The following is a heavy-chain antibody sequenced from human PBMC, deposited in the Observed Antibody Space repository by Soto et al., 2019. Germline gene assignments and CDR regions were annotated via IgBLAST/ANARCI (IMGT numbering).Heavy chain of an antibody. CDR2: FDPEDGET. V-gene: IGHV1-24*01. J-gene: IGHJ6*03. CDR3: ATVDFWSGYFSPQYYYMDV. CDR1: GYTLTELS. Sequence: ASVKVSCKVSGYTLTELSMHCVRQAPGKGLEWMGGFDPEDGETIYAQKFQGRVTMTEDTSTDTAYMELSSLRSEDTAVYYCATVDFWSGYFSPQYYYMDVWGKGTTVTVSS. D-gene: IGHD3-3*01.